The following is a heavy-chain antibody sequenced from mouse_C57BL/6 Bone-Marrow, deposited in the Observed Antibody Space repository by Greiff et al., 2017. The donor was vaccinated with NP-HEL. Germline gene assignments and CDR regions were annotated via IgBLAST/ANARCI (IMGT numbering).Heavy chain of an antibody. D-gene: IGHD2-4*01. Sequence: VQLQQSGAELVRPGASVKLSCTASGFNIKDYSMHWVKQRPEQGLEWIGRIDPEDGDTEYAPKFQGKATMTADTSSNTAYLQLSSLTSEDTAVYYCTTDYDVSPWFAYWGQGTLVTVSA. CDR3: TTDYDVSPWFAY. J-gene: IGHJ3*01. V-gene: IGHV14-1*01. CDR1: GFNIKDYS. CDR2: IDPEDGDT.